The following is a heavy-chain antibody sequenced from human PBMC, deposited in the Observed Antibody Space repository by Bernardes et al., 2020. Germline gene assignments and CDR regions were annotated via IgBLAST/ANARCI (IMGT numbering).Heavy chain of an antibody. D-gene: IGHD2-21*02. CDR3: ATIGGDWPFDY. J-gene: IGHJ4*02. V-gene: IGHV4-34*01. CDR1: GGSFSGYY. CDR2: INHSGST. Sequence: SEPLSLTCAVYGGSFSGYYWNWIRQPPGKGLEWIGEINHSGSTNYNPSLKSRVTISVDTSKNQFSLKLSSVTAADTAVYYCATIGGDWPFDYWCQGTLVTVSS.